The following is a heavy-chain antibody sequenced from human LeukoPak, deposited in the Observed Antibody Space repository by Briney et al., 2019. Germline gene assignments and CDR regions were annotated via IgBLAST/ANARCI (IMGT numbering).Heavy chain of an antibody. D-gene: IGHD3/OR15-3a*01. CDR3: ARDGARARDWG. CDR2: INPSFGST. CDR1: GYTFTSYD. Sequence: GASVKVSCKASGYTFTSYDMHWVRQAPGQGLEWMGIINPSFGSTSYAQKFQGRVTITRDTSTSTAYMELSSLRSEDTAVYYCARDGARARDWGWGEGNLVTVSS. J-gene: IGHJ4*02. V-gene: IGHV1-46*01.